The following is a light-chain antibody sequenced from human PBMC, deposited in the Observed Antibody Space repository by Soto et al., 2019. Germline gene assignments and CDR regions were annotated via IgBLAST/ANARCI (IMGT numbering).Light chain of an antibody. CDR1: QSVSSSY. J-gene: IGKJ1*01. CDR3: QQYNDWPLT. CDR2: GAF. Sequence: EIVLTQSPGTLSLSPGERATLACRSSQSVSSSYLAWYQQKPGQAPSLLIYGAFTRATGIPARFSGTGSGTEFTLTISSPQSEDFALYYCQQYNDWPLTFGQGTKVDIK. V-gene: IGKV3-15*01.